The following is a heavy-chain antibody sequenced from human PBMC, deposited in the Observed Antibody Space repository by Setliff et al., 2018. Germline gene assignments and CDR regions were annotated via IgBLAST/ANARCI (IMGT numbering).Heavy chain of an antibody. Sequence: SVKVSCKASGGTFSSYAISWVRQAHGQGLEWMGGIIPIFGTANYAQKFQGRVTITADESTSTAYMELSSLRSEDTAVYYCARGYRGYYNFWSGSQGANWFDPWGQGTLVTVSS. J-gene: IGHJ5*02. CDR1: GGTFSSYA. CDR3: ARGYRGYYNFWSGSQGANWFDP. V-gene: IGHV1-69*13. D-gene: IGHD3-3*01. CDR2: IIPIFGTA.